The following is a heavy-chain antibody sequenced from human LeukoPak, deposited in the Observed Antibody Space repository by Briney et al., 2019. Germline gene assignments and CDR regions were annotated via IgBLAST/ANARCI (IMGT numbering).Heavy chain of an antibody. CDR1: GFPFTRFY. Sequence: PGGSLTLSCAVSGFPFTRFYMSWIRQAPGKGLEWISYIGLSGSPLDYADSVRGRFTISRDNARNSLYLEMNSLRAEDTAVYYCARKDFSSGSFSYWGQGTLVTVSS. CDR3: ARKDFSSGSFSY. CDR2: IGLSGSPL. D-gene: IGHD3-22*01. J-gene: IGHJ4*02. V-gene: IGHV3-11*04.